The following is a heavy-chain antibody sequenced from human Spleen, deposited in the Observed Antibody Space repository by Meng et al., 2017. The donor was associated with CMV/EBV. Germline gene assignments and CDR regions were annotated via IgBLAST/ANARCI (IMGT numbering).Heavy chain of an antibody. CDR3: ARRSDGDYFDY. V-gene: IGHV4-30-4*02. Sequence: SETLSLTRTVSGGCISSGDYYWSWIRQPPGKGLEWIGYIYYSGSTYYNPSLKSRVTISVDTSKNQFSLKLSSVTAADTAVYYCARRSDGDYFDYWGHGTLVTVSS. J-gene: IGHJ4*01. D-gene: IGHD3-16*01. CDR2: IYYSGST. CDR1: GGCISSGDYY.